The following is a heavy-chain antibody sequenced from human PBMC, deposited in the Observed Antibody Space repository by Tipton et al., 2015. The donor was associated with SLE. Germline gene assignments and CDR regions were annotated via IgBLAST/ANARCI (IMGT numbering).Heavy chain of an antibody. V-gene: IGHV3-21*01. J-gene: IGHJ3*02. CDR2: ISSSSSYI. CDR3: ARVNSYYDSSGYPFDI. Sequence: GSLRLSCAASGFTFSSYSMNWVRQAPGKGLKWVSSISSSSSYIYYADSVKGRFTISRDNAKNSLYLQMNSLRAEDTAVYYCARVNSYYDSSGYPFDIWGQGTMVTVSS. D-gene: IGHD3-22*01. CDR1: GFTFSSYS.